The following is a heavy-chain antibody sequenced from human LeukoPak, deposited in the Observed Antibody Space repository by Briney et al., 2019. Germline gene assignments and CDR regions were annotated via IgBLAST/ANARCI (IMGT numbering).Heavy chain of an antibody. D-gene: IGHD3-3*01. CDR1: GYTLTELS. V-gene: IGHV1-24*01. J-gene: IGHJ6*02. CDR3: ARDHPTIFGVVAYYYYGMDV. Sequence: ASVKVSCKVSGYTLTELSMHWVRQAPGKGLEWMGGFDPEDGETIYAQKFQGRVTMTEDTSTDTAYMELSSLRSDDTAVYYCARDHPTIFGVVAYYYYGMDVWGQGTTVTVSS. CDR2: FDPEDGET.